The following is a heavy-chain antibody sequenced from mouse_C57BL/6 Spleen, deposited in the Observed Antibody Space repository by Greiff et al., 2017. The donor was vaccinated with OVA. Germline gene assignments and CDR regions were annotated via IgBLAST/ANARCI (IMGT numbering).Heavy chain of an antibody. CDR1: GYTFTSYW. Sequence: VQLQQSGAELVRPGTSVKLSCKASGYTFTSYWMHWVKQRPGQGLEWIGVIDPSDSYTNYNQKFKGKATLTVDTSSSTAYMQLSSLTSEDSAVYYCARGDQTYFDYWGQGTTLTVSS. CDR3: ARGDQTYFDY. V-gene: IGHV1-59*01. J-gene: IGHJ2*01. CDR2: IDPSDSYT. D-gene: IGHD3-3*01.